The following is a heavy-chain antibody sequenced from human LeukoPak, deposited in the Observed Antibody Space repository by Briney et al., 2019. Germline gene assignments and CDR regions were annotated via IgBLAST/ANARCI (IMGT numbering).Heavy chain of an antibody. CDR1: GFTFSSYT. V-gene: IGHV3-21*01. CDR3: ARDTDYGGNSGSLHY. Sequence: PGGSLRLSCAASGFTFSSYTMNWVRQAPGKGLEWVSVITDSSNYIYYADAVKGRFTISRDNAKNSLYLQMNSLRAEDTAVYYCARDTDYGGNSGSLHYWGQGTLVTVSS. J-gene: IGHJ4*02. D-gene: IGHD4-23*01. CDR2: ITDSSNYI.